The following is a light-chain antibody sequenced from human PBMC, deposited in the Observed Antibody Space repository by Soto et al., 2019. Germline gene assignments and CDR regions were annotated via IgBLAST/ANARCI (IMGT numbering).Light chain of an antibody. CDR1: QSISSY. V-gene: IGKV1-39*01. J-gene: IGKJ1*01. Sequence: DIQMTQSPSSLSASVGDRVTITCRASQSISSYLNWYQQKPGKDPKLLIYGASSLQSRVPSRFSGSGSGTDFTLTISSLQPEDFANYYCQQSYSTPRTFGQGTQVEIK. CDR2: GAS. CDR3: QQSYSTPRT.